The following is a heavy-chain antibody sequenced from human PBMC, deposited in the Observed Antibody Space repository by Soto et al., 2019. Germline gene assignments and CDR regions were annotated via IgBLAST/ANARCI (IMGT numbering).Heavy chain of an antibody. J-gene: IGHJ4*02. CDR2: MSGSGGSI. CDR1: GFTFSAYA. D-gene: IGHD6-13*01. V-gene: IGHV3-23*01. CDR3: AKEKGSSSTWKGNYFDY. Sequence: EVQLLESGGTLAQPGGSLRLSCAASGFTFSAYAMNWVRQAPGKGLEWVSAMSGSGGSIYYADSVKGRFTMSSDNSKNSLYLKMDNLRAEDTALYYCAKEKGSSSTWKGNYFDYWGQGTLVTVSS.